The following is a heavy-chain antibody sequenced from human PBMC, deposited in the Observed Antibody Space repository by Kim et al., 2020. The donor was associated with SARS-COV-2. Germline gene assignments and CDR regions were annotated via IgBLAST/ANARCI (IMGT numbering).Heavy chain of an antibody. J-gene: IGHJ4*02. CDR2: ISYDGSNK. Sequence: GGSLRLSCAASGFTFSSYAMHWVRQAPGKGLEWVAVISYDGSNKYYADSVKGRFTISRDNSKNTLYLQMNSLRAEDTAVYYCARNLIAVAEHLDYWGQGT. CDR3: ARNLIAVAEHLDY. CDR1: GFTFSSYA. V-gene: IGHV3-30*04. D-gene: IGHD6-19*01.